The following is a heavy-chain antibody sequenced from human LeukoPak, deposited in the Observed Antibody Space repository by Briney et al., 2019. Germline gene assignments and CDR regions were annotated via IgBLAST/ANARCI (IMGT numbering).Heavy chain of an antibody. CDR2: IYTVGNT. CDR1: GFTVSSNY. J-gene: IGHJ4*02. CDR3: ARGYSYGYFDY. D-gene: IGHD5-18*01. V-gene: IGHV3-53*01. Sequence: GGSLRLSCAASGFTVSSNYMSWVRQAPGRGLEWVSVIYTVGNTYYAESVKGRFTISRDNSKNTLYLQMNSLRAEDTAVYYCARGYSYGYFDYWGQGTPVTVSS.